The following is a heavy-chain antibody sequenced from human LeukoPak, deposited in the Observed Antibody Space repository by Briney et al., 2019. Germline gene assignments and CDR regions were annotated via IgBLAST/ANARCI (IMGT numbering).Heavy chain of an antibody. CDR1: SGTISSTTIY. CDR2: IIYSGNT. Sequence: AETLTLSCTASSGTISSTTIYWGRIRQPPGRGLEWIGGIIYSGNTYYNPSLKSRVTISVDTTKKQFSLKLTSVTAADTAVYVCVRHIHGNGYVVDLWAREPLDTVSS. J-gene: IGHJ5*02. V-gene: IGHV4-39*01. CDR3: VRHIHGNGYVVDL. D-gene: IGHD2-8*01.